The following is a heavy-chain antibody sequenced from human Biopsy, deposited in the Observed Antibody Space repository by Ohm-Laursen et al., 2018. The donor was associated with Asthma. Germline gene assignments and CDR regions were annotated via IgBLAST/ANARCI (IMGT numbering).Heavy chain of an antibody. V-gene: IGHV1-18*04. CDR1: GYPFIGYH. Sequence: ASVKVSCNASGYPFIGYHIHWMRQAPRQGLEWMGWISAYNGNTNYAQKLQGRVTMTTDTSTSTAYMELRSLRSDDTAVYYCARDGPVGAPSDYWGQGTLVTVSS. D-gene: IGHD1-26*01. CDR2: ISAYNGNT. CDR3: ARDGPVGAPSDY. J-gene: IGHJ4*02.